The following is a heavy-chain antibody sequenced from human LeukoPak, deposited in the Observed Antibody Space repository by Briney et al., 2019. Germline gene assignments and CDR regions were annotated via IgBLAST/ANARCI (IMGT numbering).Heavy chain of an antibody. CDR3: AKVSSGGSFSGMDG. J-gene: IGHJ6*02. CDR1: GFTFSSYA. V-gene: IGHV3-23*01. D-gene: IGHD3-10*01. Sequence: PVGSLTLSCAASGFTFSSYAMSWVRQAPGKGLECVSAISTSGASTYYAYSVKGRFTISRDNSKNTLFLQMNSLRGEDTALYYCAKVSSGGSFSGMDGGGQGTTVTVSS. CDR2: ISTSGAST.